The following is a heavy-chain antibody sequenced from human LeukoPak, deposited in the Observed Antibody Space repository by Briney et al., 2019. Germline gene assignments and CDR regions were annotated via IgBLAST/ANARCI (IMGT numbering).Heavy chain of an antibody. D-gene: IGHD5/OR15-5a*01. V-gene: IGHV3-21*01. CDR2: ISSSSSYI. Sequence: AGGSLRLSCAASGFTFSSYSMNWVRQAPGKGLEWVSSISSSSSYIYYADSVKGRFTISRDNAKNTLYLQMNTLRAEDTAVYYCARGVRYGMDVWGQGTTVTVSS. CDR1: GFTFSSYS. J-gene: IGHJ6*02. CDR3: ARGVRYGMDV.